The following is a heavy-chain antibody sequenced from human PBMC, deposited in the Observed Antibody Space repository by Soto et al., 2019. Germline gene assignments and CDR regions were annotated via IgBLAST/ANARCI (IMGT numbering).Heavy chain of an antibody. CDR1: GYTFTSYG. CDR3: ARHRDSRGSISGH. V-gene: IGHV1-18*01. D-gene: IGHD3-22*01. Sequence: GAAVKVSCQASGYTFTSYGLSWVRQAPGQGLEWMGWISTYNGKTTYAQQLQGRVTMTTDTSTSKAYMELRSLRSDDTAVYYCARHRDSRGSISGHWGQGTLVTVYS. J-gene: IGHJ4*02. CDR2: ISTYNGKT.